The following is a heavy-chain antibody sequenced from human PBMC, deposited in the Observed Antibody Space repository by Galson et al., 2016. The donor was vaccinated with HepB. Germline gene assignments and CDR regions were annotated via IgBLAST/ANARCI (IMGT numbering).Heavy chain of an antibody. V-gene: IGHV3-30*18. D-gene: IGHD3-3*01. CDR3: AKDLGGLEWIPWD. Sequence: SLRLSRAASGFIFSSYGMHWVRQAPGKGLEWVALIAYDGSDKYYADSVKGRFTISRDNSKNTLFLQMNSLRAEDTAVYYCAKDLGGLEWIPWDWGQGTLVTVSS. J-gene: IGHJ4*02. CDR1: GFIFSSYG. CDR2: IAYDGSDK.